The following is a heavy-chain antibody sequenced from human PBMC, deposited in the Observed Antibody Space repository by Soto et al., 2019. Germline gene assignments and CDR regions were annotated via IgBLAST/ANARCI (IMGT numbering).Heavy chain of an antibody. D-gene: IGHD6-19*01. CDR3: AKESGIGVPAMRPH. J-gene: IGHJ4*02. CDR2: ISGSGGTT. Sequence: QPGGSLRLSCAASGFTFRNYAMNWVRQAPGKGLEWVSAISGSGGTTYYADSVKGRFTISRDSPENTLYLQMNSLRAEDTAIYYCAKESGIGVPAMRPHWGQGTLVTVSS. CDR1: GFTFRNYA. V-gene: IGHV3-23*01.